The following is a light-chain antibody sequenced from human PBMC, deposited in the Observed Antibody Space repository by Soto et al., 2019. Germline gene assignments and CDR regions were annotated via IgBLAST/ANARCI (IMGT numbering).Light chain of an antibody. CDR2: DAS. CDR3: QQYGGYWT. J-gene: IGKJ1*01. CDR1: RNIGRS. V-gene: IGKV1-5*01. Sequence: DIQVTQSPPTLSAFVGDRVTITCRSSRNIGRSVAWYQQKPGETTKVLVYDASSLKSGVPSRFSGSGSGTEFTLAISSLPPDDFATYYCQQYGGYWTFGQGTKVDIK.